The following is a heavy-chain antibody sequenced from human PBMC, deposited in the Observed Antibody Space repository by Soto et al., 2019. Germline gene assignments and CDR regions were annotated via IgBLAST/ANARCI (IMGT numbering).Heavy chain of an antibody. D-gene: IGHD3-3*01. CDR2: IYYSGST. V-gene: IGHV4-39*01. CDR3: ARQGVIPVYDFWSGYPYYFDY. Sequence: SETLSLTCTVSGGSISSSSYYWGWIRQPPGKGLEWIGSIYYSGSTYYNPSLKSRVTISVDTSKNQFSLKLGSVTAADTAVYYCARQGVIPVYDFWSGYPYYFDYWGQGTLVTVSS. CDR1: GGSISSSSYY. J-gene: IGHJ4*02.